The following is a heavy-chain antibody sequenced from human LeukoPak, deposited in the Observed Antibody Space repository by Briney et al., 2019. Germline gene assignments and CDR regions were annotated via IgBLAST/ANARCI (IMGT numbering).Heavy chain of an antibody. CDR2: IYPRDGST. J-gene: IGHJ4*02. Sequence: EASVKVSCKASGYTFTSYYTHWVRQAPGQGLEWMGMIYPRDGSTSYAQKFQGRVTVTRDTSTSTVHMELSGLRSEDTAVYYCARDQEAFDYWGQGTLVTVSS. CDR3: ARDQEAFDY. V-gene: IGHV1-46*01. CDR1: GYTFTSYY.